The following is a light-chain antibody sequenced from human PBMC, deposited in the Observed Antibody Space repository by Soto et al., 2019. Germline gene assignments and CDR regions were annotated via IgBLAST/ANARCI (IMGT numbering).Light chain of an antibody. CDR3: QQYGSSPWT. CDR2: GAS. J-gene: IGKJ1*01. Sequence: EIVLTQSPGTLSLSPGERDTLSCRASQSVSSNYLAWYQQKPGQAPRPLIYGASSRATGIPDRFSGSGAGTDFTLTISRLGSEDFAVYYCQQYGSSPWTFGQGTKVEIK. CDR1: QSVSSNY. V-gene: IGKV3-20*01.